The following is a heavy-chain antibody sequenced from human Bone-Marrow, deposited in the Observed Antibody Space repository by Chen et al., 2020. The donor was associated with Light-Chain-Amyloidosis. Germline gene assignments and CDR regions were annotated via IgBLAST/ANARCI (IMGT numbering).Heavy chain of an antibody. CDR2: VYYTGSA. CDR3: ARDTHYDFQNGPLSWFDP. Sequence: QLQLQESGPXMXKPSETLSLTCTVSGGPISHNIYYWAWIRQPPGQGLEWIGSVYYTGSAYYSPSLKSRVTMSVDTSRNQFSLSLSSVTAADTAIYFCARDTHYDFQNGPLSWFDPWGRGALVTVSS. D-gene: IGHD3-3*01. V-gene: IGHV4-39*07. J-gene: IGHJ5*02. CDR1: GGPISHNIYY.